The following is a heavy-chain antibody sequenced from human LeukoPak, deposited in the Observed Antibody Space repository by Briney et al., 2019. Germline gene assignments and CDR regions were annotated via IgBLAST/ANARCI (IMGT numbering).Heavy chain of an antibody. V-gene: IGHV1-2*02. Sequence: GASVKVSCKASGYTFTGYDIHWVRQAPGQGLEWMGWINPNSGDTNYVQKFQGRVTMTRDRSISTAYTEVSSLRSDDTAMYYCARSAVTSNDYWGQGTLVTVSS. CDR2: INPNSGDT. J-gene: IGHJ4*02. CDR3: ARSAVTSNDY. D-gene: IGHD4-17*01. CDR1: GYTFTGYD.